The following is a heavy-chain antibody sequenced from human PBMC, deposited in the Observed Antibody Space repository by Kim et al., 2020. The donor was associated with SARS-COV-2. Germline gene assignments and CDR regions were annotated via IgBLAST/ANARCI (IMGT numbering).Heavy chain of an antibody. CDR3: LKGGWGWTGDY. Sequence: GGSLRLSCTTSGFTFTGHAMSWVRQAPGKGLEWVSSINGSDGTTYYVDSVKGRLSSSRDDSNNPLYLHISALGADDTATYYWLKGGWGWTGDYWCQGTL. D-gene: IGHD2-21*01. CDR2: INGSDGTT. J-gene: IGHJ4*02. V-gene: IGHV3-23*01. CDR1: GFTFTGHA.